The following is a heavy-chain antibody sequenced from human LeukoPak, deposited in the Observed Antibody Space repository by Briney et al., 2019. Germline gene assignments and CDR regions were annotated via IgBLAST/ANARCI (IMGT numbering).Heavy chain of an antibody. J-gene: IGHJ4*02. Sequence: SETLSLTCTVSGGSISSYYWSWIRQPPGKGLEWMGYIYYSGSTNYNPSLESRVTISVDTSKNQFSLKLSSVTAADTAVYYCARDRATLDYWGQGTLVTVSS. CDR1: GGSISSYY. V-gene: IGHV4-59*01. CDR2: IYYSGST. D-gene: IGHD1-26*01. CDR3: ARDRATLDY.